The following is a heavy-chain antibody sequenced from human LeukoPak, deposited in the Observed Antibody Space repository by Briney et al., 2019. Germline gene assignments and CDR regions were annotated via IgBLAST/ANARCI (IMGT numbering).Heavy chain of an antibody. CDR2: IYSGGST. Sequence: GGSLRLSCAASGFTVSSKYMSWVRQAPGKGLEWVSVIYSGGSTYYADSVKGRFTISRDNSKKTVYLQMNSLRGEDTAVYCCAREGGSSSFDYWGQGTLVTVSS. J-gene: IGHJ4*02. CDR3: AREGGSSSFDY. CDR1: GFTVSSKY. V-gene: IGHV3-66*01. D-gene: IGHD6-6*01.